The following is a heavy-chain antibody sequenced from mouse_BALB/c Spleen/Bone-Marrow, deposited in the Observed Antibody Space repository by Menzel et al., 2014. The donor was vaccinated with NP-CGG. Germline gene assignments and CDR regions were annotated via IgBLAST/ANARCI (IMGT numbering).Heavy chain of an antibody. Sequence: DVKLVESGPSLVKPSQTLSLTCSVTGDSITSGYWNWIRKFPGNKLEHMGYISYSGSTYYNPSLKSRISITRDTSKNQYYLQLNSVTTEDTATYYCASPLITTVVAPFAYWGQGTLVTVSA. D-gene: IGHD1-1*01. J-gene: IGHJ3*01. CDR3: ASPLITTVVAPFAY. CDR2: ISYSGST. CDR1: GDSITSGY. V-gene: IGHV3-8*02.